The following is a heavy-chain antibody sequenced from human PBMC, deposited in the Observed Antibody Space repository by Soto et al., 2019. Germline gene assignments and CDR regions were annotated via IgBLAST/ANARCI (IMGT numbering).Heavy chain of an antibody. Sequence: EVQLVESGGGLVPPGGSLRLSCAASGFTFSSYSMNWVRQAPGKGLEWVSYISSSSNGVYYADSVRGRFTISRDNAKNSLYLQMYSLRAEDTAVYYCATSIGQWGQGTLVTVSS. CDR1: GFTFSSYS. CDR3: ATSIGQ. D-gene: IGHD3-3*02. V-gene: IGHV3-48*01. CDR2: ISSSSNGV. J-gene: IGHJ4*02.